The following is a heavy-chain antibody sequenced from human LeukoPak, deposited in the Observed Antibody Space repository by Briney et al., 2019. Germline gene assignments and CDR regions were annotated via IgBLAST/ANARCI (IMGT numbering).Heavy chain of an antibody. Sequence: ASVTVSCKASGYTFTSYGISWVRQAPGQGMEWMGWISAYNGNTNYAQKLQGRVTMTTDTYTSTAYMELRSLRSDDTAVYYCARDRAVSYSSDGFDIWGQGTMITASS. J-gene: IGHJ3*02. D-gene: IGHD1-26*01. CDR1: GYTFTSYG. V-gene: IGHV1-18*01. CDR2: ISAYNGNT. CDR3: ARDRAVSYSSDGFDI.